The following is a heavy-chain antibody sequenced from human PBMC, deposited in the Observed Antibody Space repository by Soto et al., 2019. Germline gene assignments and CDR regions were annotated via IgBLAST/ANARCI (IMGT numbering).Heavy chain of an antibody. D-gene: IGHD3-3*01. Sequence: EVQLLESGGGLVQPGGSLRLSCAASGFTFSSYAMSWVRHAPGKGLEWVSAISGSGGSTYYADSVKGRFTISRDNSKNTLYLQMNSLRAEDTAVYYCAKDPNYYDFWSGYYVTDAFDIWGQGTMVTVSS. CDR1: GFTFSSYA. CDR2: ISGSGGST. CDR3: AKDPNYYDFWSGYYVTDAFDI. J-gene: IGHJ3*02. V-gene: IGHV3-23*01.